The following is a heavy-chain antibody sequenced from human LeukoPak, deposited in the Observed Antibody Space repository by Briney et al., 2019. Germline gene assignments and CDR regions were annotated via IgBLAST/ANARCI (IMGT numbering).Heavy chain of an antibody. Sequence: GGSLRLSCAASGFTFSSYALSWVRQTPGKGLEWVSGISGSGGRTLYADSVKGRFTISRDSSKNTLYLEMNSLRAEDTAVYYCAKVLSSSWQIDYWGQGTLVTVSS. D-gene: IGHD6-13*01. J-gene: IGHJ4*02. CDR3: AKVLSSSWQIDY. CDR2: ISGSGGRT. V-gene: IGHV3-23*01. CDR1: GFTFSSYA.